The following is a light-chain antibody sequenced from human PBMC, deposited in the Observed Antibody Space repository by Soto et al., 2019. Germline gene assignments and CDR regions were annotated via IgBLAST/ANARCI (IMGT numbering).Light chain of an antibody. V-gene: IGKV1-39*01. CDR3: QQSYSSPRT. J-gene: IGKJ2*01. Sequence: DIQMTQSPSSLSASVGDRVTITCRASQNINRYLNWYQQKPGKAPKLLIYAASTLQSGVPSRFRGSASGTDSTLTISSLQPEDFATYYCQQSYSSPRTFGQGTKLDIQ. CDR1: QNINRY. CDR2: AAS.